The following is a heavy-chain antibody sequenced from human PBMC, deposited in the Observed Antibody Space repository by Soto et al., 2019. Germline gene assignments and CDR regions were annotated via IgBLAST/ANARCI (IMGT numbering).Heavy chain of an antibody. J-gene: IGHJ6*02. D-gene: IGHD2-2*02. CDR1: GGTFSSYA. CDR3: AIGGYCSSTSCYTRPHYYYYGMDV. V-gene: IGHV1-69*13. Sequence: GASVKASCKASGGTFSSYAISWVRQAPGQGLEWMGGIIPIFGTANYAQKFQGRVTITADESTSTAYMELSSLRSEDTAVYYCAIGGYCSSTSCYTRPHYYYYGMDVWGQGTTVTVSS. CDR2: IIPIFGTA.